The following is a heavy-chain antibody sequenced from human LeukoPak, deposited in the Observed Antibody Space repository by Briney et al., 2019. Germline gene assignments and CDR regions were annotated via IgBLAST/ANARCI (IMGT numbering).Heavy chain of an antibody. J-gene: IGHJ5*02. CDR3: AREDILTDGNWFDP. D-gene: IGHD3-9*01. CDR1: GGSFSGYY. V-gene: IGHV4-34*01. Sequence: KPSETLSLTCAVYGGSFSGYYWSWIRQPPGKGLEWIGEINRSGSTNYNPSLKSRVTISVDTSKNQFSLKLSSVTAADTAVYYCAREDILTDGNWFDPWGQGTLVTVSS. CDR2: INRSGST.